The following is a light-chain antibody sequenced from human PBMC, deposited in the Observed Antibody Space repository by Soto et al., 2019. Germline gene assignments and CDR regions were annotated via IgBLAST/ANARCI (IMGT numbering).Light chain of an antibody. CDR2: GAS. V-gene: IGKV3-15*01. J-gene: IGKJ4*01. CDR3: QHYKTWPLA. Sequence: EIVMTHSPATLSVSPGERATLSCRASQSVSSNLAWYQQKPGQAPRLLIYGASTRAAGIPARFSGSGSGTEFTLTISSLQSEDFAVYYCQHYKTWPLAFGGGTKVDIK. CDR1: QSVSSN.